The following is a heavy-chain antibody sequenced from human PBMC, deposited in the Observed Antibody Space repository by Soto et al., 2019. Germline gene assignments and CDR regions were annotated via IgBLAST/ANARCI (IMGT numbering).Heavy chain of an antibody. D-gene: IGHD3-16*02. J-gene: IGHJ6*02. CDR2: ISSSSSTI. CDR1: GFTFSSYS. CDR3: ARDKIGFTFGGVIVATYGMDV. V-gene: IGHV3-48*02. Sequence: LRLSCAASGFTFSSYSMNWVRQAPGKGLEWVSYISSSSSTIYYADSVKGRFTISRDNAKNSLYLQMNSLRDEDTAVYYCARDKIGFTFGGVIVATYGMDVWGQGTTVTVSS.